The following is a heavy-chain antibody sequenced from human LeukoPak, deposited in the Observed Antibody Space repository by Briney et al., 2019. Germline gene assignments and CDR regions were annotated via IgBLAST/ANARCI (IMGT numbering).Heavy chain of an antibody. J-gene: IGHJ6*02. D-gene: IGHD3-10*01. V-gene: IGHV1-24*01. Sequence: ASVKVSCKVSGYTLTELSMHWVRQAPGKGLEWMGGFDPEDGETIYAQKFQGRVTMTEDTSTDTAYMELSSLRSEDTAVYYCARGGPARSGSSYYYYGMDVWGQGTTVTVSS. CDR3: ARGGPARSGSSYYYYGMDV. CDR1: GYTLTELS. CDR2: FDPEDGET.